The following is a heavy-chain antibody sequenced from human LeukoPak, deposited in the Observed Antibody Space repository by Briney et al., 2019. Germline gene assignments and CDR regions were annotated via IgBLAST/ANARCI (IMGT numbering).Heavy chain of an antibody. D-gene: IGHD3-16*01. Sequence: ASVKVSCKASGYTFTDYYMHWVRQAPGQGLQWMGWINPNSGGTNYAQKFQDRFTMTTDTSTSTAYMELRNLRSDDSAVYYCARDWGTERVIADNWGQGTLVTVSS. CDR1: GYTFTDYY. CDR3: ARDWGTERVIADN. CDR2: INPNSGGT. J-gene: IGHJ4*02. V-gene: IGHV1-2*02.